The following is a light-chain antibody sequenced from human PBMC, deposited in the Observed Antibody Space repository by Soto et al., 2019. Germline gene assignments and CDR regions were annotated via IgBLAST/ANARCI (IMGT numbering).Light chain of an antibody. Sequence: QSVLTQPRSVSGSPGQSVTVSCTGTSSDVGGYDFVSWYQQYPGKAPKLMIYDVTKRPSGVPDRFSGSKSGNTASLTISGLQAEDEAVYFCCSYAATYVYVFGTGTKVTVL. CDR3: CSYAATYVYV. CDR2: DVT. V-gene: IGLV2-11*01. CDR1: SSDVGGYDF. J-gene: IGLJ1*01.